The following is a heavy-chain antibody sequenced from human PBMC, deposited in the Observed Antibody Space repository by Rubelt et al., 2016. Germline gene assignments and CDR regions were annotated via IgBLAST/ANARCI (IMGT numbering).Heavy chain of an antibody. V-gene: IGHV3-30*04. D-gene: IGHD7-27*01. CDR2: ISYDGSKT. J-gene: IGHJ5*02. CDR3: ARDVRNRGWFDP. Sequence: SLKLSCAASGFTISSDALHWVRQTPGKGLEWVALISYDGSKTYYADFVRGRLTISRDNSENTLYLHVNSLRAEDSAVYYCARDVRNRGWFDPWGQGTLVTVSS. CDR1: GFTISSDA.